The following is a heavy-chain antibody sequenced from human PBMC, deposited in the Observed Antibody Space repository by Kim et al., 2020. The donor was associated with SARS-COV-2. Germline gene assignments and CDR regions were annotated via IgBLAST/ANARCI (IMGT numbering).Heavy chain of an antibody. CDR2: ISGSGGST. Sequence: GGSLRLSCAASGFTFSSYAMSWVRQAPGKGLEWASAISGSGGSTYYADSVKGRFTISRDNSKNTLYLQMNSLRAEDTAVYYCAKGDSSSPQVPYFDYWGQGTLVTVSS. D-gene: IGHD6-6*01. CDR3: AKGDSSSPQVPYFDY. V-gene: IGHV3-23*01. J-gene: IGHJ4*02. CDR1: GFTFSSYA.